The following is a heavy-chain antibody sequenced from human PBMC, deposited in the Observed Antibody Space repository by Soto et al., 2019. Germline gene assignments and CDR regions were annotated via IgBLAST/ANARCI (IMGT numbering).Heavy chain of an antibody. Sequence: ASVKVSCKASGYTFTSYAMHWVRQAPGQRLEWMGWINAGNGNTKYSQKFQGRVTITRDTSASTAYMELSSLRSEDTAVYYCAREGSIGEGYYGMDVWGQGTTVTVSS. J-gene: IGHJ6*02. CDR2: INAGNGNT. CDR3: AREGSIGEGYYGMDV. CDR1: GYTFTSYA. V-gene: IGHV1-3*01.